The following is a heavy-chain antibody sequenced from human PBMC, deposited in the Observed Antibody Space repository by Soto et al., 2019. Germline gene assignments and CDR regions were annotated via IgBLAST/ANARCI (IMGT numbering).Heavy chain of an antibody. CDR2: IIPIFGTA. CDR3: ARKELVVPAAMVYYYYYYGMDV. D-gene: IGHD2-2*01. CDR1: GGTFSSYA. Sequence: SVKVSCKASGGTFSSYAISWVRQAPGQGLEWMGGIIPIFGTANYAQKFQGRVTITADESTSTAYMELSSLRSEDTAVYYCARKELVVPAAMVYYYYYYGMDVWGQGTTVTVSS. V-gene: IGHV1-69*13. J-gene: IGHJ6*02.